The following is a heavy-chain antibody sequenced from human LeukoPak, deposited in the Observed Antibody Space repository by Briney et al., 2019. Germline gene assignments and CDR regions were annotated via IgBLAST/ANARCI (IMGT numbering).Heavy chain of an antibody. D-gene: IGHD3-22*01. Sequence: ASVKVSCKASGYTFTSYYMHWVRQAPGQGLEWMGIINPSGGSTSYAQKFQGRVTVTRDMSTSTVYMELSSLRSEDTAVYFCARGPYSYDSSGAFDIWGQGTMVTVSS. CDR2: INPSGGST. V-gene: IGHV1-46*01. CDR1: GYTFTSYY. CDR3: ARGPYSYDSSGAFDI. J-gene: IGHJ3*02.